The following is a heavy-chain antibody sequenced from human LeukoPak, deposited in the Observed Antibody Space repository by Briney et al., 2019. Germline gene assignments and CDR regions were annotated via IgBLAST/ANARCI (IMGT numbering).Heavy chain of an antibody. CDR1: GFTFSGYT. J-gene: IGHJ4*02. V-gene: IGHV3-23*05. CDR2: VSSSGSGT. CDR3: AKDRGWVPSATLWTY. Sequence: PGRSLRLSCAASGFTFSGYTMHWVRQAPGKGLEWVSAVSSSGSGTYYAESVRGRFTISRDNSKNTVYLQLDSLRDEDTAIYYCAKDRGWVPSATLWTYWGQGTLVTVSS. D-gene: IGHD2-15*01.